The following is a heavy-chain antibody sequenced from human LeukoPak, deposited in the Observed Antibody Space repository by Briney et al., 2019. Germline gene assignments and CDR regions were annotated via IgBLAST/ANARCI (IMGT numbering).Heavy chain of an antibody. D-gene: IGHD4-17*01. Sequence: PGGSLRLSCAASGFTFSSYAMHWVRQAPGKGLEWVAVISYDGSNKYYADSVKGRFTISRDNSKNTLYLQMNSLRAEDTAVYYCARGKTTVTNWGQGTLVTVSS. CDR1: GFTFSSYA. CDR3: ARGKTTVTN. V-gene: IGHV3-30-3*01. J-gene: IGHJ4*02. CDR2: ISYDGSNK.